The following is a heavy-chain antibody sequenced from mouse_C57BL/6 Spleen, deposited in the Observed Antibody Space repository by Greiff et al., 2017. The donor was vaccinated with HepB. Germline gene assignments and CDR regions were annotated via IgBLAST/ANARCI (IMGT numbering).Heavy chain of an antibody. J-gene: IGHJ1*03. CDR3: ARGRGDYDTNWYFDV. CDR2: ISYDGSN. D-gene: IGHD2-4*01. Sequence: EVQLQESGPGLVKPSQSLSLTCSVTGYSITSGYYWNWIRQFPGNKLEWMGYISYDGSNNYNPSLKNRISITRDTSKNQFFLKLNSVTTEDTATYYCARGRGDYDTNWYFDVWGTGTTVTVSS. CDR1: GYSITSGYY. V-gene: IGHV3-6*01.